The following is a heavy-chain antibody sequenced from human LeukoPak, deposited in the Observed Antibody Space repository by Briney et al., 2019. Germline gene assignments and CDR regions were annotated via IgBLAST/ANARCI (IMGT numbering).Heavy chain of an antibody. D-gene: IGHD6-19*01. Sequence: GGSLRLSCAASGFTFSSYWMSWVRQAPGKGREGVANIKQDGSEKYYVDSVKGRFTISRDNAKNSLYLQMNSLRAEDTAVYYCATSGYSSGWFDYWGQGTLVTVSS. CDR1: GFTFSSYW. J-gene: IGHJ4*02. CDR3: ATSGYSSGWFDY. CDR2: IKQDGSEK. V-gene: IGHV3-7*01.